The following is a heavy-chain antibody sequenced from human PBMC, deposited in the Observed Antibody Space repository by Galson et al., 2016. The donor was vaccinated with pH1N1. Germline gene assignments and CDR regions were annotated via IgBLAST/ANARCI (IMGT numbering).Heavy chain of an antibody. V-gene: IGHV4-61*02. J-gene: IGHJ5*02. CDR2: IYTSGST. D-gene: IGHD2-21*01. Sequence: TLSLTCTVSGDSISSGTYYWSWVRQPAGKGLEWIGLIYTSGSTNYNPSLKSRVTISADRSKNQFSLKVTSVTATATAGYYCARGGVEVLLNGGLHNWFDPWGQGTLVTVSS. CDR3: ARGGVEVLLNGGLHNWFDP. CDR1: GDSISSGTYY.